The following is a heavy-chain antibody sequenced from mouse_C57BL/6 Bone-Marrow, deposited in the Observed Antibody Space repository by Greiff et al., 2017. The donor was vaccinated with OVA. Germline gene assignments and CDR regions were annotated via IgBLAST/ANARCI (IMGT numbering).Heavy chain of an antibody. J-gene: IGHJ1*03. Sequence: EVKVEESVPGLVKPSQSLSLTCSVTGYSITSGYYWNWIRQFPGNQLEWMGYIRYDGSTNYNPSLKNRISITRDTSKNHFFLKLNFVTTEYTATDFCASYDGYGYFDVWGTGTTVTVSA. CDR2: IRYDGST. V-gene: IGHV3-6*01. D-gene: IGHD2-3*01. CDR1: GYSITSGYY. CDR3: ASYDGYGYFDV.